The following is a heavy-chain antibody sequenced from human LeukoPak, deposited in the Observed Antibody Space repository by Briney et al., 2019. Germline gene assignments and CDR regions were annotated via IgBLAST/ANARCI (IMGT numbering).Heavy chain of an antibody. CDR3: TTVSHFYL. Sequence: GGSLRLSCAASGFTFTDAWLSWVRQAPGKGLEWVGRIKNGGTTDYAAPVEGRFTISRDDSKATLYLQMNSLKTEDTAMYYCTTVSHFYLRGQGTLVTVSS. D-gene: IGHD2/OR15-2a*01. CDR1: GFTFTDAW. CDR2: IKNGGTT. J-gene: IGHJ4*02. V-gene: IGHV3-15*01.